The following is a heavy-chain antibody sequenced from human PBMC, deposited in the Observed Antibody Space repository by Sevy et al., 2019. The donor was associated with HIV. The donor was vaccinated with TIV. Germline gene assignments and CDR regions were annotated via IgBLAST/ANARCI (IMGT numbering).Heavy chain of an antibody. Sequence: SETLSLTCAVSGGSISSNNWWNWVRQTPGKGLEWIGEIYHSGSTNRNPSLKSRVTISVDKSKNQFSLKLSSVTAADTAVYYCARGVGGYCSSTNCHVDYWGQGTLVTVSS. CDR2: IYHSGST. V-gene: IGHV4-4*02. CDR3: ARGVGGYCSSTNCHVDY. D-gene: IGHD2-2*03. J-gene: IGHJ4*02. CDR1: GGSISSNNW.